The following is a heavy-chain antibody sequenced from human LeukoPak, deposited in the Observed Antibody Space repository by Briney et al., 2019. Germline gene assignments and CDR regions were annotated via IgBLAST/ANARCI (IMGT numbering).Heavy chain of an antibody. J-gene: IGHJ4*02. CDR2: ISSSGSTI. V-gene: IGHV3-11*04. CDR1: GFTFSDYY. CDR3: ARDAIDFGVVIAQFSVDY. D-gene: IGHD3-3*01. Sequence: MTGGSLRLSCAASGFTFSDYYMSWIRQAPGKGLEWVSYISSSGSTIYYADSVKGRFTISRDNAKNSLYLQMNSLRAEDTAVYYCARDAIDFGVVIAQFSVDYWGQGTLVTVSS.